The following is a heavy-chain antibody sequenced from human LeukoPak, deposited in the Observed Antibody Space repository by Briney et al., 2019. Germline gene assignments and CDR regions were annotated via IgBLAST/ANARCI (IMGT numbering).Heavy chain of an antibody. J-gene: IGHJ4*01. Sequence: PGGSLRLSCTGSGFTFSNYVMSWVRQAPGKRLEWVSGISDSGDDTDYADSVKGRFTISRDNSKNTLFLQMNILRVEDTAVYYCVRGSKWLRLGYFDYWGHGTLVTVSS. CDR1: GFTFSNYV. CDR2: ISDSGDDT. CDR3: VRGSKWLRLGYFDY. V-gene: IGHV3-23*01. D-gene: IGHD5-12*01.